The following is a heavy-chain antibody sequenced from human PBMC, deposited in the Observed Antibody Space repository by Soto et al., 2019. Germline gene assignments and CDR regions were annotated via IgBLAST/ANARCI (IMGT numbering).Heavy chain of an antibody. CDR1: GFTFNRYA. D-gene: IGHD6-19*01. CDR3: AKREAVAGNSFYYYGLDV. Sequence: EVQLLESGGGFIQPGGSLRLSCAASGFTFNRYAVSWVRQAPGKGLRWVSSISGSGADTYYADSVKGRFTISRDNSKNIYLQMNSLRADDTAVYYCAKREAVAGNSFYYYGLDVWGQGTTVTVSS. CDR2: ISGSGADT. V-gene: IGHV3-23*01. J-gene: IGHJ6*02.